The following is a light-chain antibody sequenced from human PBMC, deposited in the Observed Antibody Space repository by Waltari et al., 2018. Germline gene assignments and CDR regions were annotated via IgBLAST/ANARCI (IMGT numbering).Light chain of an antibody. CDR2: NDA. J-gene: IGLJ1*01. CDR1: DIGSKS. CDR3: HVWETSRDYQGF. Sequence: SYVLTQPPSVSVAPGQTATITCGGSDIGSKSVHWYQQKACQAPLLVIYNDADRPSGLPDRFSGSNSANTATLAISRVEAGDEADYYCHVWETSRDYQGFFGTGTKVTVL. V-gene: IGLV3-21*02.